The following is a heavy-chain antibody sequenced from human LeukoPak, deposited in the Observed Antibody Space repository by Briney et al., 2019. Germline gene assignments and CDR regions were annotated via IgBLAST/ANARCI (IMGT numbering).Heavy chain of an antibody. CDR1: GFTFSSYA. V-gene: IGHV3-23*01. D-gene: IGHD3-3*01. CDR3: ARDLRSGYRLGYFDY. CDR2: ISGSGGST. Sequence: PGGSLRLSCAASGFTFSSYAMSWVRQAPGKGLEWVSAISGSGGSTYYADSVKGRFTISRDNAKNSLYLQMNSLRAEDTAVYYCARDLRSGYRLGYFDYWGQGTLVTVSS. J-gene: IGHJ4*02.